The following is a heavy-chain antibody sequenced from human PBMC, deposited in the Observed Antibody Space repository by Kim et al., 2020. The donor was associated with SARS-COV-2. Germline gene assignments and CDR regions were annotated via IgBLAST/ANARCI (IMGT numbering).Heavy chain of an antibody. D-gene: IGHD4-17*01. CDR1: GFTFSSYS. V-gene: IGHV3-21*01. CDR3: ARALTTVTHGTVFDY. J-gene: IGHJ4*02. CDR2: INSSSSYI. Sequence: GGSLRLSCAASGFTFSSYSMNWVRQAPGKGLEWVSSINSSSSYIYYADSVKGRFTISRDNAKNSLYLQMNSLRAEDTAVYYCARALTTVTHGTVFDYWGQGTLVTVSS.